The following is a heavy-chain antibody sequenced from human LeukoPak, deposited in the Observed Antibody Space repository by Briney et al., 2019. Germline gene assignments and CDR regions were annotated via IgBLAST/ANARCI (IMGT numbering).Heavy chain of an antibody. V-gene: IGHV3-30*02. J-gene: IGHJ4*02. Sequence: GGSLRLSCAASGFTFSSYGMHWVRQAPGKGLEWVAFIRSDGSIKYYVDSVKGRLTISRDNSKNTVYLQMNSLRDEDTAVYYCAKGGAFCTGHNCYSLIYNDYWGQGSLVTVSS. D-gene: IGHD2-15*01. CDR2: IRSDGSIK. CDR3: AKGGAFCTGHNCYSLIYNDY. CDR1: GFTFSSYG.